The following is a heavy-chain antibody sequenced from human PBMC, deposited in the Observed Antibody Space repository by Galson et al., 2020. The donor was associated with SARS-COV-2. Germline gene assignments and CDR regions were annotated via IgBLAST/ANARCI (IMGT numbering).Heavy chain of an antibody. D-gene: IGHD6-13*01. J-gene: IGHJ4*02. Sequence: GGSLRPSCAASAFTFSDYYMSWIRQAPGKGLEWVSYISSSGSTIYYADSVKGRFTISRDNAKNSLYLQMNSLRAEDTAVYYCARAPIAAAGTLGYWGQGTLVTVSS. V-gene: IGHV3-11*01. CDR3: ARAPIAAAGTLGY. CDR2: ISSSGSTI. CDR1: AFTFSDYY.